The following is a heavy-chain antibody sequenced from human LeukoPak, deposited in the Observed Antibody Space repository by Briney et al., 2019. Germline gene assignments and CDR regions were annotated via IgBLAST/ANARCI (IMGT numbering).Heavy chain of an antibody. CDR2: IKSDGST. CDR1: GFTLSTYE. D-gene: IGHD3-22*01. V-gene: IGHV3-74*01. Sequence: GGSLRLSCAASGFTLSTYEMHWVRQAPGKGLVWVSRIKSDGSTRYADSVKGRFTISRDNAKNTVSLQMNSLRAEDTGVYYCARAPSEIGGYYPEYFRHWGQGTLVTVSP. J-gene: IGHJ1*01. CDR3: ARAPSEIGGYYPEYFRH.